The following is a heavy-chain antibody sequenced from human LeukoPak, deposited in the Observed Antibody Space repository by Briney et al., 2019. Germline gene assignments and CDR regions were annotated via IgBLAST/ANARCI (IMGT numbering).Heavy chain of an antibody. D-gene: IGHD6-6*01. J-gene: IGHJ4*02. CDR2: TYYRSKSYN. V-gene: IGHV6-1*01. Sequence: AAWNXXXQSQSRGXXXVVSTYYRSKSYNDYAVSVKSRITINPDTSKNQFSLQLNSVTPEDTAVYYCAREISSSSREGFDYWGQGTLVTVSS. CDR3: AREISSSSREGFDY. CDR1: AA.